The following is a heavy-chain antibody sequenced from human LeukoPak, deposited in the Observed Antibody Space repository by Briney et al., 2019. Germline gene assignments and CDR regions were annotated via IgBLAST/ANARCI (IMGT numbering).Heavy chain of an antibody. CDR2: MNPNSGNT. V-gene: IGHV1-8*01. J-gene: IGHJ6*03. CDR1: GYTFTSYD. CDR3: ARFAYSSSWYVLNYYYHYYMDV. Sequence: ASVKVSCKASGYTFTSYDINWVRQATGQGLEWMGWMNPNSGNTGYAQKFQGRVTMTRNTSISTAYMELSSLRSEDTAVYYCARFAYSSSWYVLNYYYHYYMDVWGKGTTVTVSS. D-gene: IGHD6-13*01.